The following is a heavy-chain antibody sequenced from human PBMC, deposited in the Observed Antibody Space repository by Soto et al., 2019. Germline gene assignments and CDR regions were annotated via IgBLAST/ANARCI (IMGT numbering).Heavy chain of an antibody. D-gene: IGHD1-7*01. CDR1: GFTFSSYA. Sequence: EVQLLESGGGLVQPGGSLRLSCAASGFTFSSYAMSWVRQAPGEGLEWVSAISGSGGSTYYADSVKGRFTISRDNSKNTLYLQMNSLRAEDTAVYYCAKDRVGTYFYYGMDVWGQGTTVTVSS. CDR2: ISGSGGST. CDR3: AKDRVGTYFYYGMDV. V-gene: IGHV3-23*01. J-gene: IGHJ6*02.